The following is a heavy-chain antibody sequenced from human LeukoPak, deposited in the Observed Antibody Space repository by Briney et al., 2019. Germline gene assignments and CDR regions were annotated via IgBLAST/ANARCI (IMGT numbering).Heavy chain of an antibody. CDR3: TRDSRRRYCSSITCYLGWFDP. Sequence: SQTLSLTCTVSGDSISSGDYYWSWIRQPAGKGLEWIGRISSSGSTNYNPSLKSRVTISVDTSKNQFSLKLSSVTAADTAVYYCTRDSRRRYCSSITCYLGWFDPWGQGTLVTVSS. D-gene: IGHD2-2*01. V-gene: IGHV4-61*02. CDR1: GDSISSGDYY. CDR2: ISSSGST. J-gene: IGHJ5*02.